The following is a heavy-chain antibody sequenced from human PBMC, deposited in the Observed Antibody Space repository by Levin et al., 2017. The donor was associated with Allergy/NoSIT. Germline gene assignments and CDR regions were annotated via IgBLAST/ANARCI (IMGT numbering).Heavy chain of an antibody. D-gene: IGHD5-12*01. Sequence: SQTLSLTCAVYGGSFSGYYWSWIRQPPGKGLEWIGEINHSGSTNYNPSLKSRVTISVDTSKNQFSLKLSSVTAADTAVYYCARRGKWLNWGQGTMVTVSS. V-gene: IGHV4-34*01. CDR3: ARRGKWLN. CDR1: GGSFSGYY. J-gene: IGHJ3*01. CDR2: INHSGST.